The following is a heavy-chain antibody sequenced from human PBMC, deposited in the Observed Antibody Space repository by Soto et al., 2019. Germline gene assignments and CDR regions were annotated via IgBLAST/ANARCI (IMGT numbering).Heavy chain of an antibody. CDR2: IKQDGSEK. D-gene: IGHD1-26*01. V-gene: IGHV3-7*03. CDR3: VRGFGNYFYYYYGMYV. CDR1: GLTFSSYW. Sequence: GGSLRLSCAASGLTFSSYWMSWVRQAPGKGLEWVANIKQDGSEKYYVDSVKGRFTISRDNAKNSLYLQMNSLRAEDTAVYYCVRGFGNYFYYYYGMYVWGQGTTVIVSS. J-gene: IGHJ6*02.